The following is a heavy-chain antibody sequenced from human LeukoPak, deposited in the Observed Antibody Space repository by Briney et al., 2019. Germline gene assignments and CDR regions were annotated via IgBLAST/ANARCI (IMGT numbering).Heavy chain of an antibody. J-gene: IGHJ4*02. V-gene: IGHV3-48*01. Sequence: GGSLRLSCAASGFTFSSYSMNWVRQAPGKGLEWVSYISSSSSIIYYADSVKGRFTISSDNAKNSLYLQMNSLRAEDTAVYYCARDRRYGDYSLDYWGQGTLVTVSS. D-gene: IGHD4-17*01. CDR3: ARDRRYGDYSLDY. CDR1: GFTFSSYS. CDR2: ISSSSSII.